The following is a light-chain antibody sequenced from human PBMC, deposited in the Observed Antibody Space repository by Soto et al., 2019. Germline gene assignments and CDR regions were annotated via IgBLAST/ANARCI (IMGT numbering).Light chain of an antibody. Sequence: QSVLTQPPSVSAAPGQTVTISCSGSSSNIGNNYVSWYQQLPGTAPKLLIYDNNKRPSGIPDRFSGSKSGTSATLGITGLQTGDEADYYCGTWDSSLSAGVFGGVTKLTVL. V-gene: IGLV1-51*01. J-gene: IGLJ2*01. CDR1: SSNIGNNY. CDR2: DNN. CDR3: GTWDSSLSAGV.